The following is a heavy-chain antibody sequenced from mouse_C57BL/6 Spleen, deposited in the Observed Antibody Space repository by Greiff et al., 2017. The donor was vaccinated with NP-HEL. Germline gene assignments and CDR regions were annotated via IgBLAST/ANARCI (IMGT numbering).Heavy chain of an antibody. J-gene: IGHJ2*01. Sequence: DVMLVESEGGLVQPGSSMKLSCTASGFTFSDYYMAWVRQVPEKGLEWVANINYDGSSTYYLDSLKSRFIISRDNAKNILYLQMSSLKSEDTATYYCARGRGDYLYFDYWGQGTTLTVSS. CDR1: GFTFSDYY. CDR2: INYDGSST. D-gene: IGHD2-4*01. V-gene: IGHV5-16*01. CDR3: ARGRGDYLYFDY.